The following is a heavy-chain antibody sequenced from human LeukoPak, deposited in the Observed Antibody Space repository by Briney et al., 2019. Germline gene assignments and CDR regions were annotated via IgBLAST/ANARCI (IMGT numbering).Heavy chain of an antibody. CDR1: GFTFSNSW. V-gene: IGHV3-74*01. CDR3: ARGSYGLAY. Sequence: GGSLRLSCAASGFTFSNSWMHWVRQAPGKGLVWVSRIKTDGSDTSYADSVRGRFTISRDNAKSTLYLQMNSLRADDTAVYFCARGSYGLAYWGQGTLVTVSS. CDR2: IKTDGSDT. D-gene: IGHD3-10*01. J-gene: IGHJ4*02.